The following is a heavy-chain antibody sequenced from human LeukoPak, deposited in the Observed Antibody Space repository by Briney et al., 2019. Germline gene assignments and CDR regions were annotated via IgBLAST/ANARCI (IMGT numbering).Heavy chain of an antibody. CDR3: ARLSVVGYCSSTSCYRNWFDP. Sequence: PSETLSLTCTVSGGSISSISYYWGWIRQPPGKGLEWIGSIYYSGSTYYNPSLKSRVTISVDTSKNQFSLNLSSVTAADTAVYYCARLSVVGYCSSTSCYRNWFDPWGQGTLVTVSS. D-gene: IGHD2-2*02. V-gene: IGHV4-39*01. J-gene: IGHJ5*02. CDR2: IYYSGST. CDR1: GGSISSISYY.